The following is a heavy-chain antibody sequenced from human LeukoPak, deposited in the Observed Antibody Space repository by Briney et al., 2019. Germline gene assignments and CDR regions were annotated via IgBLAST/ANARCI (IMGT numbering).Heavy chain of an antibody. Sequence: SQTLSLTCDISGDSVSSNSAAWNWIRQSPSRGLEWLGRTYYRSRWYNDYAVSVKSRITINPDTSRNQFSLQLNSVTPEDTAVYYCARSLSSGSLRLDYWGQGTLVTVSS. CDR2: TYYRSRWYN. CDR3: ARSLSSGSLRLDY. J-gene: IGHJ4*02. CDR1: GDSVSSNSAA. D-gene: IGHD6-25*01. V-gene: IGHV6-1*01.